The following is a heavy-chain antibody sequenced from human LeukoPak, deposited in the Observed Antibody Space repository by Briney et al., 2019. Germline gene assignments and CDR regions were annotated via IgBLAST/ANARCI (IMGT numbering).Heavy chain of an antibody. CDR3: ARRSYTNHFFDY. CDR2: ISESGAGK. V-gene: IGHV3-11*01. J-gene: IGHJ4*02. Sequence: GGSLRLSCAASGFSLSDYYMSWIRQAPGKGLEWVADISESGAGKFYADSVKGRFTISRDNVKKSLYLQMSTLRAEDTAVYYCARRSYTNHFFDYWGRGTLVTVSS. CDR1: GFSLSDYY. D-gene: IGHD1-1*01.